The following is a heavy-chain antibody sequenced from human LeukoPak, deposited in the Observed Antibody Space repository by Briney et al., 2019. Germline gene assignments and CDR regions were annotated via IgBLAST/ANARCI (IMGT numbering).Heavy chain of an antibody. Sequence: PGGSLRLSCAASGFTVSSNYMSWVRQAPGKGLEWVSVIYSGGSTYYADSVKGRFTISRDNSKNTLYLQMNSLRAEDTAVYYCAKPFGSSWYSRSYYYYGMDVWGQGTTVTVSS. D-gene: IGHD6-13*01. V-gene: IGHV3-53*01. CDR3: AKPFGSSWYSRSYYYYGMDV. CDR2: IYSGGST. J-gene: IGHJ6*02. CDR1: GFTVSSNY.